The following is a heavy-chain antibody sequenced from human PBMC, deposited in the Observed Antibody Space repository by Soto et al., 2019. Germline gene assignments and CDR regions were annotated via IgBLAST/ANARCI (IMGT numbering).Heavy chain of an antibody. D-gene: IGHD6-13*01. CDR1: GYTFTSYA. Sequence: GASVKVSCKASGYTFTSYAMHWVRQAPGQRLEWMGWINAGNGNTKYSQKFQGRVTITRDTSASTAYMELSSLRSEDTAVYYCARYQNSSSWYLGRYYGVDVWGKGTTVTVSS. CDR2: INAGNGNT. V-gene: IGHV1-3*01. CDR3: ARYQNSSSWYLGRYYGVDV. J-gene: IGHJ6*04.